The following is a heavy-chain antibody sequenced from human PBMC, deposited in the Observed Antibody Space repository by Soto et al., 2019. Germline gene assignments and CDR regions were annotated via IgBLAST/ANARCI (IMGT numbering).Heavy chain of an antibody. CDR3: ARGRYCLTGRCFPNWFDS. CDR2: IYKSATT. V-gene: IGHV4-30-4*01. D-gene: IGHD2-15*01. Sequence: SETLSLTCPVSGDSISSVDYFWAWIRQPPGQALEYIGYIYKSATTYYNPSFESRVAISLDTSKSQFSLNVTSVTAADTAVYFCARGRYCLTGRCFPNWFDSWGQGTLVTVSS. CDR1: GDSISSVDYF. J-gene: IGHJ5*01.